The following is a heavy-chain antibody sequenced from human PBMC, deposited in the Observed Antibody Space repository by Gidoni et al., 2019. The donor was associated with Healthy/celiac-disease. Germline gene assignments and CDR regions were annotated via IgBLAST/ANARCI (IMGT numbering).Heavy chain of an antibody. J-gene: IGHJ3*02. Sequence: QVQLQQSGPGLLKPSETLSLTCTVSGGSISSSYWSWIRPPPGKGLEWIWYNYYSGSTNYNPSLKRRVTISVDTSKTQFSLKRSSVTAADTAVYYCARGEYNWHDGGFRHAFDIWGQGTMVTVSS. CDR2: NYYSGST. CDR3: ARGEYNWHDGGFRHAFDI. D-gene: IGHD1-20*01. CDR1: GGSISSSY. V-gene: IGHV4-59*01.